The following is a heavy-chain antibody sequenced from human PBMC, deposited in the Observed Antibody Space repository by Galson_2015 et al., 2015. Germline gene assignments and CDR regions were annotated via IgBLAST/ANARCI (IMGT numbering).Heavy chain of an antibody. CDR2: ISAYNGST. J-gene: IGHJ6*02. CDR3: ARDAQQLALVDYGMDV. V-gene: IGHV1-18*04. CDR1: GYTFTSYG. D-gene: IGHD6-13*01. Sequence: SVKVSCKASGYTFTSYGISWVRQAPGQGLEWMGWISAYNGSTNYAQKLQGRVTMTTDTSTSTAYMELRSLRSDDTAVYYCARDAQQLALVDYGMDVWGQGTTVTVSS.